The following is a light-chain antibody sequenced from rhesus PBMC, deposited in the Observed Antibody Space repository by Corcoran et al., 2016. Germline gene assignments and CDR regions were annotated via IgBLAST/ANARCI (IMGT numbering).Light chain of an antibody. J-gene: IGKJ1*01. Sequence: ETVVTQSPATLSLSPGERATLSCRASQSVGSFLAWYQQKPGQPPRLLTCGASSRATGIPDMFSGSGSGKDFTLPISSLEPEDVGVYYCQQSSNLWTFGQGTKVEIK. CDR3: QQSSNLWT. CDR1: QSVGSF. CDR2: GAS. V-gene: IGKV3-24*04.